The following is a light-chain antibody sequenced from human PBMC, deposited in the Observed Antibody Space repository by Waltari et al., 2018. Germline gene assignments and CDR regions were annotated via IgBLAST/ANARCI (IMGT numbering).Light chain of an antibody. CDR3: CSSVVSYTVV. J-gene: IGLJ2*01. V-gene: IGLV2-11*01. Sequence: QSALTQPRSVSGSPGQSVTVPCTGTSTNVGTYKYISWYQHHPGRAPKLLIFANKRPSGVPVRFSGSKSDNTASLTISGLRPEDEAYYYCCSSVVSYTVVFGGGTKVTVL. CDR1: STNVGTYKY. CDR2: AN.